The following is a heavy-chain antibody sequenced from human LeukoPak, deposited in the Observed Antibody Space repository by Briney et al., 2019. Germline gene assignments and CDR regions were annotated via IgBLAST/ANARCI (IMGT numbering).Heavy chain of an antibody. CDR1: GYSISTGYF. CDR3: ARDGAVSGYSFDY. J-gene: IGHJ4*02. D-gene: IGHD3-22*01. Sequence: SETLSLTCSVSGYSISTGYFWVWIRQPPGKGPEWIGNIHYSGTTYYNPSLNSRVAISVDTSKNQLSLNLSSVTAADTAIYYCARDGAVSGYSFDYWGQGILVTVSS. V-gene: IGHV4-38-2*02. CDR2: IHYSGTT.